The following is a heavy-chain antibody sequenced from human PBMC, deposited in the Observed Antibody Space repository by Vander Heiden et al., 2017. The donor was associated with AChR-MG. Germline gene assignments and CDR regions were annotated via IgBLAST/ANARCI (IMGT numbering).Heavy chain of an antibody. Sequence: QVQLQESGPGLAKPSQTLSPTCTVSGGSISSGSYYWSWIRQPAGKGLEWIGRIYTSGSTNYNPSLKSRVTISVDTSKNQFSLKLSSVTAADTAVYYCARAPWSSRYYYGMDVWGQGTTVTVSS. V-gene: IGHV4-61*02. CDR1: GGSISSGSYY. J-gene: IGHJ6*02. CDR3: ARAPWSSRYYYGMDV. CDR2: IYTSGST. D-gene: IGHD6-13*01.